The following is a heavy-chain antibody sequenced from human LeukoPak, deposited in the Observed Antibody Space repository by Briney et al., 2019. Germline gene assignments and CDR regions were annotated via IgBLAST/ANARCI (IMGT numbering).Heavy chain of an antibody. CDR1: GFSLSISGMC. D-gene: IGHD3-10*01. V-gene: IGHV2-70*11. J-gene: IGHJ5*02. Sequence: SGPTLVNPTQTLTLTCTFSGFSLSISGMCVSWIRQPPGKALEWLARIDWDDDKYYSTSLKTRLTISKDTSKNQVVLTMTNMDPVDTATYYCARMALYYYGSGSYYGRWFDPWGQGTLVTVSS. CDR3: ARMALYYYGSGSYYGRWFDP. CDR2: IDWDDDK.